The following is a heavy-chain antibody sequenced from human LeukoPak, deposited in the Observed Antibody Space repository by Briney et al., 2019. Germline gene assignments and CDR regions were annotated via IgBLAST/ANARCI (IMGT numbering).Heavy chain of an antibody. Sequence: PSETLSLTCAVSGGSISSRNWWSWVRQSPGKGLEWIGEIYHSGSTNYNPSLKSRVTISVDKSKNQFSLKLSSVTAADTAVYFCARERGAALTSYYRGSWFDPWGQGTLVSVSS. CDR3: ARERGAALTSYYRGSWFDP. CDR1: GGSISSRNW. D-gene: IGHD3-9*01. V-gene: IGHV4-4*02. J-gene: IGHJ5*02. CDR2: IYHSGST.